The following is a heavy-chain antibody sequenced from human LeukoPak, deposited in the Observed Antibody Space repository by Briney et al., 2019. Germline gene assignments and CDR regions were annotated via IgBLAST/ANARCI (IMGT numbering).Heavy chain of an antibody. J-gene: IGHJ4*02. Sequence: PGGSLRLSCAASGFTFSSYWMSWVRQAPGKGLELVANIKQDGSEKYYVDSVKGRFTISRDNAKNSLYLQMNSLRAEDTAVYYCARDCSSGWYPNYYFDYWGQGTLVTVSS. CDR1: GFTFSSYW. CDR2: IKQDGSEK. D-gene: IGHD6-19*01. V-gene: IGHV3-7*01. CDR3: ARDCSSGWYPNYYFDY.